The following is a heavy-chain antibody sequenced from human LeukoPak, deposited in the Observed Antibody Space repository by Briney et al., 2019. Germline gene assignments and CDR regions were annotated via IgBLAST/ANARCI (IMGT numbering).Heavy chain of an antibody. D-gene: IGHD2-2*01. CDR3: ARDYQYGCSTNWYHLAQIDY. J-gene: IGHJ4*02. V-gene: IGHV3-21*01. Sequence: SVKGRFTVSRDNAKNSLYLQMNSLRAEDTAIYYCARDYQYGCSTNWYHLAQIDYWGQGTLVTVSS.